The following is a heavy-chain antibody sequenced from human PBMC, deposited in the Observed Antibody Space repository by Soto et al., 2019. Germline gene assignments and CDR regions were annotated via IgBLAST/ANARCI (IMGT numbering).Heavy chain of an antibody. D-gene: IGHD2-21*01. CDR2: GST. Sequence: GSTEYNPSLKSRVIISVDTSKNQFSLKVSSVTAADTAVYYCARGRDYSKVCWWGQGTLVTVSA. V-gene: IGHV4-59*09. J-gene: IGHJ4*02. CDR3: ARGRDYSKVCW.